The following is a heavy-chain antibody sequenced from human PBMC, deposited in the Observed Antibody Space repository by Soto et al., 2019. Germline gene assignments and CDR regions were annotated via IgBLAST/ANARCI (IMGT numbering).Heavy chain of an antibody. D-gene: IGHD2-21*02. CDR2: IYWDDDK. V-gene: IGHV2-5*02. Sequence: QITLKESGPTLVKPTQTLTLTCTFSGFSLSTSGVGVGWIRQPPGKALEWLALIYWDDDKRYSPSLKSMLTMTKDTXXNXVXXTMTSMYAVDTATYYCAHKVVYCDGDCYSRNWFDPWGQGPLVTVSS. CDR1: GFSLSTSGVG. CDR3: AHKVVYCDGDCYSRNWFDP. J-gene: IGHJ5*02.